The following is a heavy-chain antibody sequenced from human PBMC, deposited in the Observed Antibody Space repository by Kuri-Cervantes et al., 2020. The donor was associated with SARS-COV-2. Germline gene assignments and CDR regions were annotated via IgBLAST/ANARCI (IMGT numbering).Heavy chain of an antibody. J-gene: IGHJ4*02. CDR3: ARDRYFDYLRVNFFDY. D-gene: IGHD3-9*01. CDR2: IYHSGAT. CDR1: GGSISGVGYS. Sequence: SQTLSLTCGVSGGSISGVGYSWNWIRQPPGKGLEWIGYIYHSGATLYNPSVKSRVTMSIDKSKNQFSLKLRSVTAADTAVYYRARDRYFDYLRVNFFDYWGQGSLVTVSS. V-gene: IGHV4-30-2*01.